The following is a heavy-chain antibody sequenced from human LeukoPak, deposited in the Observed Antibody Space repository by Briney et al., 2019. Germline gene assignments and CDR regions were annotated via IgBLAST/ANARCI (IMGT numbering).Heavy chain of an antibody. Sequence: ASVKASCKASGYSFTDYYIHWVRQAPGQGLEWMGWINPKNGGTNFAQKFQGRVTMTRDTSISTVYMELSNLRSDDTAVYYCARDQYCSGGNSCQQSNWFGPWGQGALVTVSS. CDR2: INPKNGGT. CDR1: GYSFTDYY. J-gene: IGHJ5*02. V-gene: IGHV1-2*02. D-gene: IGHD2-15*01. CDR3: ARDQYCSGGNSCQQSNWFGP.